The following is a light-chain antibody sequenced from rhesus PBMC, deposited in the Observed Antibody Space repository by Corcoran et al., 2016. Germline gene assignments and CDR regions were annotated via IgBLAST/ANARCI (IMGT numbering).Light chain of an antibody. CDR3: QQYDDLPLT. V-gene: IGKV1-19*01. Sequence: DIQMTQSPSSLSASVGDKVTITCHASQDISSWFAWYQQQPGYAPKPLIYYASTLPSWVPSRFRGNGSGTDYTLSISSLQPEYFATYYCQQYDDLPLTFGGGTKVEIK. CDR1: QDISSW. CDR2: YAS. J-gene: IGKJ4*01.